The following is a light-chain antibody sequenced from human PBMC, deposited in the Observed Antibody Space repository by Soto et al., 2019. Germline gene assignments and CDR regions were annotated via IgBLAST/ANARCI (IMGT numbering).Light chain of an antibody. CDR1: SSDVGGYNY. Sequence: QSALTQPPSASGSPGQSVTISCTGTSSDVGGYNYVSWYQHHPGKAPKVMIYEVSKRPSGVPDRFSGSKSGNTASLTVSGLQAEDEADYYCSSYAGSHNLAVFGTGTKVTVL. V-gene: IGLV2-8*01. CDR2: EVS. J-gene: IGLJ1*01. CDR3: SSYAGSHNLAV.